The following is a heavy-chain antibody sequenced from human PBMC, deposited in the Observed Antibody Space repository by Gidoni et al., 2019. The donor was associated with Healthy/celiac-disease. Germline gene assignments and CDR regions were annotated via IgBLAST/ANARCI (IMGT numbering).Heavy chain of an antibody. Sequence: IRQPPGKGLEWIGYIYYSGSTNYNPSLKSRVTISVDTSKNQFSLKLSSVTAADTAVYYCARVGVYSFDYYFDYWGQGTLVTVSS. V-gene: IGHV4-59*01. CDR3: ARVGVYSFDYYFDY. D-gene: IGHD5-12*01. CDR2: IYYSGST. J-gene: IGHJ4*02.